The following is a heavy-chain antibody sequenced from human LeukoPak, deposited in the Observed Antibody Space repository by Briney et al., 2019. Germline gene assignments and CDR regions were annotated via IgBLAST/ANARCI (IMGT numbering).Heavy chain of an antibody. V-gene: IGHV4-61*02. D-gene: IGHD2-21*02. Sequence: SETLSLTCTVSGGSISSGSYYWSWIRQPAGKGLERIGRIYTSGSTNYNPSLKSRVTISVDTSKNQFSLKLSSVTAADTAVYYCARVAYCGGDCYLYYYYYMDVWGKGTTVTISS. CDR2: IYTSGST. CDR1: GGSISSGSYY. CDR3: ARVAYCGGDCYLYYYYYMDV. J-gene: IGHJ6*03.